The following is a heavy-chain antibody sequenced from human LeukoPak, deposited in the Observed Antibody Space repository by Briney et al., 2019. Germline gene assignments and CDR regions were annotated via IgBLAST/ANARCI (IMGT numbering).Heavy chain of an antibody. CDR1: GFTFSDYY. J-gene: IGHJ4*02. CDR3: AREETYYYGSGSYSRRYYFDY. Sequence: GGSLRLSCAASGFTFSDYYMSWIRQAPGKGLEWVSYISNSGSTIYYADSVKGRFTISRDNAKNSLYLQMNSLRAEDTAVYYCAREETYYYGSGSYSRRYYFDYWGQGTLVTVSS. CDR2: ISNSGSTI. V-gene: IGHV3-11*01. D-gene: IGHD3-10*01.